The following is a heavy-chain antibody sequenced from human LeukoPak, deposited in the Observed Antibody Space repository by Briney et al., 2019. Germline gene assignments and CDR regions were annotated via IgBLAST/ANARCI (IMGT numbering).Heavy chain of an antibody. D-gene: IGHD1-26*01. V-gene: IGHV3-23*01. J-gene: IGHJ4*02. CDR2: ISGSGGST. CDR3: AKVISGSYSYFDY. Sequence: GGSLRLSCSGSGFTFVSYAMSWVRQAPGKGLEWVSAISGSGGSTYYADSVKGRFTISRDNSKNTLYLQMNSLRAEDTAVYYCAKVISGSYSYFDYWGQGTLVTVSS. CDR1: GFTFVSYA.